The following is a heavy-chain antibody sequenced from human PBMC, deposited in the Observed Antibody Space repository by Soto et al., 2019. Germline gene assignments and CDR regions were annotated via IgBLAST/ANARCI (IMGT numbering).Heavy chain of an antibody. CDR2: ISGSGGRT. J-gene: IGHJ4*02. D-gene: IGHD3-3*01. CDR3: ARGDSYYDFGIEC. Sequence: EVQLLESGGGLVQRGGSLRLSCAVSGFTFSKYAMSWVRRAPGKGLEWVSAISGSGGRTYYADSVKGRITTSRDNSKNTLFLQMDSLRDEDTAVYYCARGDSYYDFGIECWGQGTVVTVSS. CDR1: GFTFSKYA. V-gene: IGHV3-23*01.